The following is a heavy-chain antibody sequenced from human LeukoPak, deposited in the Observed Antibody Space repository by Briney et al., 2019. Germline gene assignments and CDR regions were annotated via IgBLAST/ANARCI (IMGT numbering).Heavy chain of an antibody. J-gene: IGHJ4*02. D-gene: IGHD3-22*01. V-gene: IGHV3-48*01. Sequence: GGSLRLSCAASGFTFSSYSMNWVRQAPGKGLEWVSYITSSGSSIYYADSVKGRFTISRDNSKNTLYLQMNSLRAEDTAVYYCAKDPVPDYDSSGYIDYWGQGTLVTVSS. CDR2: ITSSGSSI. CDR1: GFTFSSYS. CDR3: AKDPVPDYDSSGYIDY.